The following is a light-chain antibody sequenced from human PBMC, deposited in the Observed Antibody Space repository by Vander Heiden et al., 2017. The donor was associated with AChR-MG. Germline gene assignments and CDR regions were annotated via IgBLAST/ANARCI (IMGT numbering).Light chain of an antibody. CDR3: QLYGASPVT. V-gene: IGKV3-20*01. Sequence: EIVLTQSPGTLSLSPGERATLSCRASQSVRDNSLAWYQQKPGQAPRLLIYDASSRATGIPDRFSGSGSGTDFALTITRLEPEDFAVYYRQLYGASPVTFGGGTKVEIK. CDR2: DAS. CDR1: QSVRDNS. J-gene: IGKJ4*01.